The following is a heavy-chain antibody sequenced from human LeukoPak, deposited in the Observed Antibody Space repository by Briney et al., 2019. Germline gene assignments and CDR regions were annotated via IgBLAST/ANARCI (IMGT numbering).Heavy chain of an antibody. Sequence: PETLSLTCTVSGGSISSSSYYWGWIRQPPGKGLEWIGSIYYSGSTYYNPSLKSRVTISVDTSKNQFSLKLSSVTAADTAVYYCARQGFWSGYLYGMDVWGQGTTVTVSS. D-gene: IGHD3-3*01. V-gene: IGHV4-39*01. CDR2: IYYSGST. CDR3: ARQGFWSGYLYGMDV. J-gene: IGHJ6*02. CDR1: GGSISSSSYY.